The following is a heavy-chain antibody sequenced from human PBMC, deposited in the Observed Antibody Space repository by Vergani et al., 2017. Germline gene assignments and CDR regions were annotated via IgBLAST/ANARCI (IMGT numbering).Heavy chain of an antibody. Sequence: EVQLVESGGGLVQPGGSLRLSCAASGFTFIMHAMSWVRQAPGKGLEWVSTLSASDRRTHYADSVKGRFTISRDNSKNTLYLQMNSLRAEDTAVYYCARQKDYYMDIWGQGTTVTISS. CDR3: ARQKDYYMDI. CDR1: GFTFIMHA. CDR2: LSASDRRT. J-gene: IGHJ6*03. V-gene: IGHV3-23*04.